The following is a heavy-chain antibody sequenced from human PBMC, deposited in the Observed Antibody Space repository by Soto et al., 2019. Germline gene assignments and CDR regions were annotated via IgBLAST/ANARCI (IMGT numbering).Heavy chain of an antibody. CDR2: ITYAGSNK. CDR3: ARESAMTTVTTAVAFDV. D-gene: IGHD4-4*01. V-gene: IGHV3-30*03. Sequence: PGGSLRLSCAASGFTFSSYGMHWVRQAPGKGLEWVALITYAGSNKNYADSVKGRFTISRDNVENSLYLQMNSLRAEDTAVYYCARESAMTTVTTAVAFDVWGQGTVVTVSS. CDR1: GFTFSSYG. J-gene: IGHJ3*01.